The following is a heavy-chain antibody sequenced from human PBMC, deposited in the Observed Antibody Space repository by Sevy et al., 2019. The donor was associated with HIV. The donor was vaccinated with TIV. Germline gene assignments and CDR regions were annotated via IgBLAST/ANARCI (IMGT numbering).Heavy chain of an antibody. CDR1: GYTFSGYY. CDR3: ARGGESLPYCGGDCYPDY. Sequence: ASVTVSCKPSGYTFSGYYIHWVRQAPGQGLEWMGWINPKSGGTNYAQKFQGRVTMTRDTSISTAYMELSRLRSDDTAVYYCARGGESLPYCGGDCYPDYWGQGTLVTVSS. D-gene: IGHD2-21*02. J-gene: IGHJ4*02. CDR2: INPKSGGT. V-gene: IGHV1-2*02.